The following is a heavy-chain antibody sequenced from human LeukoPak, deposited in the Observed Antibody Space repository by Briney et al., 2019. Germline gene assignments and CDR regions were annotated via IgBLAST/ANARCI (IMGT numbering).Heavy chain of an antibody. J-gene: IGHJ4*02. CDR2: IYYSGST. Sequence: PSETLSLTCTVSGGSISSYYWSWIRQPPGKGLEWIGYIYYSGSTNYNPSLKSRVTMSVDTSKNQFSLELSSVTAADTAVYYCARVFDYYGSGTRDFDYWGQGTLVTVSS. CDR3: ARVFDYYGSGTRDFDY. V-gene: IGHV4-59*08. D-gene: IGHD3-10*01. CDR1: GGSISSYY.